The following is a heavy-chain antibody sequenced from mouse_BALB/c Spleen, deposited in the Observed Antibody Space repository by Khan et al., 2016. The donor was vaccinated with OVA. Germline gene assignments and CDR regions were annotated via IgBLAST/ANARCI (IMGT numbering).Heavy chain of an antibody. CDR1: GYTFSSYY. CDR2: INPSNDVT. V-gene: IGHV1S81*02. Sequence: QVQLKQSGAELVKPGASVKLSCKASGYTFSSYYMYWVKQRPGQGLEWIGGINPSNDVTNFNEKFKTKATLTVDKSSSTAYMQLSSLTSEDSAVXYCTRSGYANPFAFWGQGTLVTVSA. J-gene: IGHJ3*01. CDR3: TRSGYANPFAF. D-gene: IGHD2-10*02.